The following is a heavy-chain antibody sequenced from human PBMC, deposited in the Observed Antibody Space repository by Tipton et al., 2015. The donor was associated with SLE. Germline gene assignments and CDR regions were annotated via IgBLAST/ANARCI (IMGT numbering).Heavy chain of an antibody. V-gene: IGHV4-38-2*01. CDR1: GFTFSSYA. J-gene: IGHJ4*02. CDR3: ARRHYSGPFDS. Sequence: LRLSCAASGFTFSSYAMSWVRQAPGKGLEWIGSIFYTGSTYYNPSLKSRVSFSIDTSKHQFSLKLNSVTAADTAVYYCARRHYSGPFDSWGQGPLVTVSS. CDR2: IFYTGST. D-gene: IGHD5-12*01.